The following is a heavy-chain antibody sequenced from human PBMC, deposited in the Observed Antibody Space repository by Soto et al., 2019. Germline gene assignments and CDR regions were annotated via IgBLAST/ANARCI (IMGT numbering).Heavy chain of an antibody. CDR1: GYTFTSYD. J-gene: IGHJ6*02. V-gene: IGHV1-46*01. D-gene: IGHD3-3*01. Sequence: ASVKVSCTASGYTFTSYDMHWVRQAPGQGLEWMGIINPSGGSTSYAQKFQGRVTMTRNTSTSTAYMELSSLRSEDTAVYYCARILSWASYYDFWSGYYNYYYYGMDVWGQGTTVTVSS. CDR2: INPSGGST. CDR3: ARILSWASYYDFWSGYYNYYYYGMDV.